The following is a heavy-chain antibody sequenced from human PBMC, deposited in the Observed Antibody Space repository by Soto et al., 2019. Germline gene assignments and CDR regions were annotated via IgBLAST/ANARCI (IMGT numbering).Heavy chain of an antibody. J-gene: IGHJ5*02. CDR2: INHSGST. CDR1: GGSFSGYY. D-gene: IGHD6-6*01. V-gene: IGHV4-34*01. CDR3: ARGGRYSSSPRWFDP. Sequence: QVQLQQWGAGLLKPSETLSLTCAVYGGSFSGYYWSWIRQPPGKGLEWIGEINHSGSTNYNPSLKGRVTISVDTSKNQFSLKLSSVTAADTAVYYCARGGRYSSSPRWFDPWGQGTLVTVSS.